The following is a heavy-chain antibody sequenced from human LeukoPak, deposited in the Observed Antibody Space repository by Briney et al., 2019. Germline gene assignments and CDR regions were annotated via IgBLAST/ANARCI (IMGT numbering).Heavy chain of an antibody. Sequence: ASVKVSCKASGYTFTGYYMHWVRQAPGRGLEWMGWINPNSGGTNYAQKFRGRVTMTRDTSISTAYMELSRLRSDDTAVYYCARYLGAGTYNWFDPWGQGTLVTVSS. D-gene: IGHD1-26*01. CDR1: GYTFTGYY. J-gene: IGHJ5*02. CDR3: ARYLGAGTYNWFDP. CDR2: INPNSGGT. V-gene: IGHV1-2*02.